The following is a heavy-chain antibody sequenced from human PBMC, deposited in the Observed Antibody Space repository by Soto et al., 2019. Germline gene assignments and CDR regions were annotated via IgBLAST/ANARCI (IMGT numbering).Heavy chain of an antibody. J-gene: IGHJ6*02. V-gene: IGHV3-72*01. CDR1: GFTFSEQF. Sequence: GGSLRLSCAASGFTFSEQFMDWVRQAPGKGLEWVGRSRNKAKSYTTEYAASVKGRFTISRDDSKNSLYLQMSSLKTEDTAVYYCARASEGYYYDSGSRGTYYYPMDVWGQGTTVTVSS. CDR3: ARASEGYYYDSGSRGTYYYPMDV. D-gene: IGHD3-10*01. CDR2: SRNKAKSYTT.